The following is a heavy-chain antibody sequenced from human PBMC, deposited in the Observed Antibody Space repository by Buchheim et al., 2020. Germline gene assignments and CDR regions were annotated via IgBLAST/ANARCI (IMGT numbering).Heavy chain of an antibody. J-gene: IGHJ4*02. CDR2: IYYSGST. D-gene: IGHD3-22*01. CDR3: ARRGSGYPYFDY. V-gene: IGHV4-59*08. CDR1: GGSISSYY. Sequence: QVQLQESGPGLVKPSETLSLTCTVSGGSISSYYWSWIRQPPGKGLDWIGYIYYSGSTNYNPSLKSRVTISVDTSKNQFSLKLSSVTAADTAVYYCARRGSGYPYFDYWGQGTL.